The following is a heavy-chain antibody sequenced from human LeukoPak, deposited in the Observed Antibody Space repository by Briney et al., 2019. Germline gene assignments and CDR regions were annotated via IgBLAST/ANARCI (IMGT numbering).Heavy chain of an antibody. CDR2: ISYDGSNK. V-gene: IGHV3-30*18. CDR3: AKVPGYSSGWYYFDY. CDR1: GFTFSSYG. Sequence: GGSLRLSCAASGFTFSSYGMHWVRQAPGKGLEWVAVISYDGSNKYYADSVKGRFTTSRDNSKNTLYLQMNSLRAEDTAVYYCAKVPGYSSGWYYFDYWGQGTLVTVSS. D-gene: IGHD6-19*01. J-gene: IGHJ4*02.